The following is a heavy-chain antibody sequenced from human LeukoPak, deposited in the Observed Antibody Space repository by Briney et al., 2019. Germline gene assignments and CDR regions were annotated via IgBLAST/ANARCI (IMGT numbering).Heavy chain of an antibody. Sequence: GGSLRLSCAASGFTFSNYAMSWVRQAPGKGLEWVSGISGSGGSTYYADSVKGHFTISRDNSKNTLYLQMNSLRAEDTAIYYCAKDLIAYSYGYAGLSNFDYWGQGTLVTISS. D-gene: IGHD5-18*01. V-gene: IGHV3-23*01. CDR1: GFTFSNYA. CDR2: ISGSGGST. J-gene: IGHJ4*02. CDR3: AKDLIAYSYGYAGLSNFDY.